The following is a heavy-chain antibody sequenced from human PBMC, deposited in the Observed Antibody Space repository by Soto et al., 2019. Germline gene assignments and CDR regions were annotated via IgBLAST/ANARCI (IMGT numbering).Heavy chain of an antibody. CDR1: GFTFSSYG. Sequence: LRLSCEVSGFTFSSYGMTWVRQAPGKGLEWVSSLSNSGDSTHYADSVKGRFTIFRDNSKSTLYLQMNSLRAEDTAVYYCAKDPALITGDEYMDVWGQGTTVTVSS. CDR3: AKDPALITGDEYMDV. J-gene: IGHJ6*02. V-gene: IGHV3-23*01. CDR2: LSNSGDST. D-gene: IGHD1-20*01.